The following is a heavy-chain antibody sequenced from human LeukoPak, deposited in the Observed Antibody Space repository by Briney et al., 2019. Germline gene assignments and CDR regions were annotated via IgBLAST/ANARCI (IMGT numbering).Heavy chain of an antibody. CDR3: ARDDDWNYEDY. D-gene: IGHD1-7*01. CDR1: GFTFSSYS. V-gene: IGHV3-21*01. Sequence: GGSLRLSCAASGFTFSSYSMNWVRQAPGKGLEWVSSISSSSSYIYYADSVKGRFTISRDNAKKLLYLQMNSLRAEDTAVYYCARDDDWNYEDYWGQGTLVTVSS. CDR2: ISSSSSYI. J-gene: IGHJ4*02.